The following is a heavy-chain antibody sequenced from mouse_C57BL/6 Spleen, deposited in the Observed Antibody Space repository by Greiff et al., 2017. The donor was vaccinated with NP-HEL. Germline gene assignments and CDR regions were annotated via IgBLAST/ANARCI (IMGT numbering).Heavy chain of an antibody. CDR2: ISSGGDYI. CDR3: TRDEKVPGDFDY. V-gene: IGHV5-9-1*02. CDR1: GFTFSSYA. Sequence: EVQLVESGEGLVKPGGSLKLSCAASGFTFSSYAMSWVRQTPEKRLEWVAYISSGGDYIYYADTVKGRFTISRDNARNTLYLQMSSLKSEDTAMYYCTRDEKVPGDFDYWGQGTTLTVSS. J-gene: IGHJ2*01. D-gene: IGHD2-14*01.